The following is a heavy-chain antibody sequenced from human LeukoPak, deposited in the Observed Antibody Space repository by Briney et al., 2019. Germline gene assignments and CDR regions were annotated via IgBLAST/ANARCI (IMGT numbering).Heavy chain of an antibody. V-gene: IGHV4-59*01. CDR1: GGSFSSFY. Sequence: PSETLSLTCTVSGGSFSSFYWSWIRRPPGKGLEWIGYIYYSGSPNYNPSLKSRVTISVDTSKNQFSLKLSSVTAADTAVYYCARWPNCSSTSCPLDYWGQGTLVTVSS. J-gene: IGHJ4*02. CDR3: ARWPNCSSTSCPLDY. CDR2: IYYSGSP. D-gene: IGHD2-2*01.